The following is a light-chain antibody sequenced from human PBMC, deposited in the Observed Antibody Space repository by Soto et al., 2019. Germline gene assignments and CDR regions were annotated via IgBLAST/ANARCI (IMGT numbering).Light chain of an antibody. J-gene: IGKJ3*01. CDR1: QSISGNS. CDR3: QQSGTSPT. Sequence: EIVLTQSPGTLSLSPGERATLSCRASQSISGNSLAWYQQRPGQSPRLLIYGAYTRANGVPDRFRGSGSGADFTLTVSSLEPEDFAVYFCQQSGTSPTFGPGTRV. V-gene: IGKV3-20*01. CDR2: GAY.